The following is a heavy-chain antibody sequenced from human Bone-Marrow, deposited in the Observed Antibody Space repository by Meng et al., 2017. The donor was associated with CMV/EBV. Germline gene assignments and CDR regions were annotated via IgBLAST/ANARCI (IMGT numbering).Heavy chain of an antibody. CDR1: GGTFSSYA. J-gene: IGHJ6*02. CDR2: IIPIFGTA. Sequence: SVKVSCKASGGTFSSYAISWVRQAPGQGLEWMGGIIPIFGTANYAQKFQGRVTITTDESTSTAYMELSSLRSEDTAVYYCAKRSTGGYSSSWYGRRDYYYGMDVRGQGTTVTVSS. D-gene: IGHD6-13*01. CDR3: AKRSTGGYSSSWYGRRDYYYGMDV. V-gene: IGHV1-69*05.